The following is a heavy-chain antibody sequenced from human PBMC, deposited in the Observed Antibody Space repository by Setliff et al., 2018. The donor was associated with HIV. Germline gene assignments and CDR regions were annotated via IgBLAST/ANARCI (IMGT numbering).Heavy chain of an antibody. J-gene: IGHJ3*02. V-gene: IGHV1-69*05. CDR1: GGTFSSYA. Sequence: SVKVSCKASGGTFSSYAISWVRQAPGQGLEWMGGIIPIFGTANYAQKFQGRVTITTDESTSTAYMELSSLRPEDTAVYYCASGGSGSYLPVPDAFDIWGQGTMVTV. CDR3: ASGGSGSYLPVPDAFDI. D-gene: IGHD1-26*01. CDR2: IIPIFGTA.